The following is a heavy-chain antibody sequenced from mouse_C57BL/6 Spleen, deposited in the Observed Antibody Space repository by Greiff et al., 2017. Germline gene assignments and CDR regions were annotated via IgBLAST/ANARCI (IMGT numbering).Heavy chain of an antibody. V-gene: IGHV14-4*01. CDR1: GFNIQDDY. CDR3: TTVVANRYFDV. Sequence: EVQLQQSGAELVRPGASVKLSCTASGFNIQDDYMHWVKQRPEQGLEWIGWFDPENGDTEYASKFQGKATITADTASNTAYLQLSSLTSEDTAVYYCTTVVANRYFDVWGTGTTVTVSS. J-gene: IGHJ1*03. D-gene: IGHD1-1*01. CDR2: FDPENGDT.